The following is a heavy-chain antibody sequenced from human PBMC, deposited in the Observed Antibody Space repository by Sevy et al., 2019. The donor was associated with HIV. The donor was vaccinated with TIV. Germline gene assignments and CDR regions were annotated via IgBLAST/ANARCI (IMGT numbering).Heavy chain of an antibody. CDR2: IYHSGRT. CDR1: GGSISSGGYS. D-gene: IGHD3-10*01. V-gene: IGHV4-30-2*01. CDR3: ARVNYGSGSYLDY. Sequence: SETLSLTCAVSGGSISSGGYSWSWIRQPPGKGLEWIGYIYHSGRTYYNPSLKSRVTISVDRSKNQFSLKLSSVTAADTAVYYCARVNYGSGSYLDYWGQGTLVTVSS. J-gene: IGHJ4*02.